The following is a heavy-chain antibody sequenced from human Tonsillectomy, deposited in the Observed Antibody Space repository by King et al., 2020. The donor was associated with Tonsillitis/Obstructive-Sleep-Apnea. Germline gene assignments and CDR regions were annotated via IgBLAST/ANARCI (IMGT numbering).Heavy chain of an antibody. CDR3: GCKPAAIAY. CDR1: GGSISSSSYY. CDR2: IYYSGST. D-gene: IGHD2-2*02. J-gene: IGHJ4*02. Sequence: QLQESGPGLVKPSETLSLTCTVSGGSISSSSYYWGWIRQPPGQGLEWIGSIYYSGSTYYNPSLKSRVTISVDTSQNQFSLKLSSVTAADTAVYYCGCKPAAIAYWGQGALVTVSS. V-gene: IGHV4-39*01.